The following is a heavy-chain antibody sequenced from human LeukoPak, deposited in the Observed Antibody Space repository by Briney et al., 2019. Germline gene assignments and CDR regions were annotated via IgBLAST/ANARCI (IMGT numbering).Heavy chain of an antibody. CDR3: AKGPVAAVAGLFDY. V-gene: IGHV3-9*02. J-gene: IGHJ4*02. CDR2: ISWNSGSI. D-gene: IGHD6-19*01. Sequence: GRSLRLSCAASGFTSDDYAMHWVRQAPGKGLEWVSGISWNSGSIGYADSVKGRFTISRDNAKNSLYLQMNSLRAEDTALYYCAKGPVAAVAGLFDYWGQGTLVTVSS. CDR1: GFTSDDYA.